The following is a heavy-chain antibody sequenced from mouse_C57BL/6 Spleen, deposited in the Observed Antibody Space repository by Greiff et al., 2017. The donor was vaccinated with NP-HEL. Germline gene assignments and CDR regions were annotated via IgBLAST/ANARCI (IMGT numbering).Heavy chain of an antibody. D-gene: IGHD1-1*01. Sequence: QVQLQQPGAELVMPGASVKLSCKASGYTFTSYWMHWVKQRPGQGLEWIGEIDPSDSYTNYNQNFKGKFTLTVDKSSSTAYMQLSSLTYEGSAVYYCARSGDGSSPMDYWGQGTSVTVSS. CDR2: IDPSDSYT. CDR3: ARSGDGSSPMDY. J-gene: IGHJ4*01. CDR1: GYTFTSYW. V-gene: IGHV1-69*01.